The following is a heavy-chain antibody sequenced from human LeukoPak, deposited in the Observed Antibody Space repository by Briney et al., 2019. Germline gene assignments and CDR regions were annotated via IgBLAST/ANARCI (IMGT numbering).Heavy chain of an antibody. J-gene: IGHJ4*02. CDR1: GFSFSSYA. CDR3: AKDSSGYYHAWYYFDY. CDR2: ISGTGVST. V-gene: IGHV3-23*01. Sequence: GGSLRLSCAASGFSFSSYAMSWVRQAPGKGLEWVSTISGTGVSTYYAHSVKGRFTISRDNSKDTVYLQIDSLRAEDTALYYCAKDSSGYYHAWYYFDYWGQGSLVTVSS. D-gene: IGHD3-22*01.